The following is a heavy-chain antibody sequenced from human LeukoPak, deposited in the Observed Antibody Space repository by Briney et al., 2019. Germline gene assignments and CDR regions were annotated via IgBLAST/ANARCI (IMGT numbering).Heavy chain of an antibody. V-gene: IGHV3-74*01. CDR3: ARVRGAFDI. Sequence: GGSLRLSCAASGFTFSSYWMEWVRQAPGKELVWVSHINNDGSSTTCADSVKGRFTISRDNAKNTLYLQMNSLRAEDTAVYYCARVRGAFDIWGQGTMVTVSS. CDR1: GFTFSSYW. CDR2: INNDGSST. J-gene: IGHJ3*02.